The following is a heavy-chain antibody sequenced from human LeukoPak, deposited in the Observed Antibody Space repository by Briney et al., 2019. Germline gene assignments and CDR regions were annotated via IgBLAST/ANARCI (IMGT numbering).Heavy chain of an antibody. CDR1: GYTFTSYD. D-gene: IGHD5-24*01. CDR3: AKDSGVGMATSFSILDI. V-gene: IGHV1-8*01. CDR2: MNPNSGNT. J-gene: IGHJ3*02. Sequence: ASVKVSCKASGYTFTSYDINWVRQATGQGLEWMGWMNPNSGNTGYAQKFQGRVTMTRNTSISTAYMELNSLRPEDTAVYYCAKDSGVGMATSFSILDIWGQGTMATVSS.